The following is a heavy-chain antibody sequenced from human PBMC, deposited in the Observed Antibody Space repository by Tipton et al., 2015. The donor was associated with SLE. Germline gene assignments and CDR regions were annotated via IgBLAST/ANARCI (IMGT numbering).Heavy chain of an antibody. CDR2: IYYSGST. Sequence: TLSLTCTVSGGSISSYYWSWIRQPPGKGLEWIGYIYYSGSTNYNPSLKSRVTISVGTSKNQFSLKLSSVTAADTAVYYCARVGSGVDYWGQGTLVTVSS. CDR1: GGSISSYY. D-gene: IGHD3-10*01. V-gene: IGHV4-59*01. CDR3: ARVGSGVDY. J-gene: IGHJ4*02.